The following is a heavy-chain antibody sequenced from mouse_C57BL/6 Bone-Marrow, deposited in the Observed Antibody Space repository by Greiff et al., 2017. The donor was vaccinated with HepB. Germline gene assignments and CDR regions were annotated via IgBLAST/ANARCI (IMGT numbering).Heavy chain of an antibody. J-gene: IGHJ3*01. CDR3: TRPLLDGYLFAC. CDR1: GYTFTSYW. Sequence: VQLQQSGTVLARPGASVKMSCKTSGYTFTSYWMHWVKQRPGQGLEWIGAIYPGNSDTSYNQKFKGKAKLTAVTSASTAYMELSSLTNEDSAVYYCTRPLLDGYLFACWGQGTLVTVSA. D-gene: IGHD2-3*01. V-gene: IGHV1-5*01. CDR2: IYPGNSDT.